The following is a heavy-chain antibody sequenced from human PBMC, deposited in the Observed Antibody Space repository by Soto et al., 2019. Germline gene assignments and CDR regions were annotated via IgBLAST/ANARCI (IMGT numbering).Heavy chain of an antibody. D-gene: IGHD5-18*01. CDR3: AHEAGYSLTHGMDV. V-gene: IGHV3-23*01. CDR1: GFTFSSYA. Sequence: EVLLLESGGGLLQPGGSLRLSCAASGFTFSSYAMTWVRQAPGKGLAWVSAISGNGDSTYYADSVKGRFTISRDNSKNVLYLQMTSLRAEDTAVYYCAHEAGYSLTHGMDVWGQGTTVTVSS. CDR2: ISGNGDST. J-gene: IGHJ6*02.